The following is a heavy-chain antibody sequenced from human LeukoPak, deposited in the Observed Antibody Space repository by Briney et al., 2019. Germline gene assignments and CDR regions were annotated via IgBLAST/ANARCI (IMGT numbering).Heavy chain of an antibody. D-gene: IGHD2-15*01. CDR2: INSDGSST. CDR3: ARPGVVDYFDY. V-gene: IGHV3-74*01. Sequence: GGSLRLSCAASGFTFSSYWMHWVRQAPGKGLVWVSRINSDGSSTSYADSVKGRFTISRDNAKNTLYLQMNSLRAEDTAVYYCARPGVVDYFDYWGQGTLVTVSS. J-gene: IGHJ4*02. CDR1: GFTFSSYW.